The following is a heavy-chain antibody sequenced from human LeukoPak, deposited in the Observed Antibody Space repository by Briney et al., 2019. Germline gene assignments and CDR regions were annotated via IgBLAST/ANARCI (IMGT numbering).Heavy chain of an antibody. CDR3: AKDWSIYSTTYYFDS. D-gene: IGHD6-13*01. CDR1: GFTFSNFA. J-gene: IGHJ4*02. V-gene: IGHV3-23*01. CDR2: VSGGGGST. Sequence: GSLRLSCAASGFTFSNFAMNWVRQAPGKGLEWVSVVSGGGGSTYYAASVKGRFTISRDNSKNTVFLQMNSLRVEDTALYYCAKDWSIYSTTYYFDSWGQGTLVTVSS.